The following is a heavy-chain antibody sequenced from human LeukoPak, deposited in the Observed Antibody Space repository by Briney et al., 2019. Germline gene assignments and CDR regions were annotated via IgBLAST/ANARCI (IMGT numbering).Heavy chain of an antibody. CDR2: MNPNSGNT. J-gene: IGHJ6*03. V-gene: IGHV1-8*01. D-gene: IGHD1-26*01. CDR1: GYTFTSYD. CDR3: ARAPEWGKSNYYYYMDV. Sequence: ASVKVSCKASGYTFTSYDINWVRQPTGQGLEWMGWMNPNSGNTGYAQKFQGRVTMTRNTSINTAYMELSSLRSEDTAVYYCARAPEWGKSNYYYYMDVWGKGTTVTVSS.